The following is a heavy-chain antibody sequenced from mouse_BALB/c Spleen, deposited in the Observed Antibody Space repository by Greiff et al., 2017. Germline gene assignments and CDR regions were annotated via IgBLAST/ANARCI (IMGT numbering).Heavy chain of an antibody. D-gene: IGHD1-1*01. V-gene: IGHV1S126*01. CDR2: IDPSDSET. J-gene: IGHJ3*01. CDR1: GYSFTSYW. Sequence: QVQLQQSGPQLVRPGASVKISCKASGYSFTSYWMHWVKQRPGQGLEWIGMIDPSDSETRLNQKFKDKATLTVDKSSSTAYMQLSSPTSEDSAVYYCARTRYGSGAWFAYWGQGTLVTVSA. CDR3: ARTRYGSGAWFAY.